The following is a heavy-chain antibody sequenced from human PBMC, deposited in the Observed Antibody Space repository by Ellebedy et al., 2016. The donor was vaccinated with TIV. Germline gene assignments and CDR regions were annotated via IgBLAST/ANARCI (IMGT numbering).Heavy chain of an antibody. CDR2: ISGNGGST. D-gene: IGHD5-12*01. J-gene: IGHJ5*02. Sequence: GESLKISCSASGFTFSSYAMHWVRQAPGKGLEYVSDISGNGGSTYYADSVKGRFTISRDNSKNTLYLQMSSLRAEDTAVYYCVKGGDIVATNWFDPWGQGTLVTVSS. V-gene: IGHV3-64D*06. CDR1: GFTFSSYA. CDR3: VKGGDIVATNWFDP.